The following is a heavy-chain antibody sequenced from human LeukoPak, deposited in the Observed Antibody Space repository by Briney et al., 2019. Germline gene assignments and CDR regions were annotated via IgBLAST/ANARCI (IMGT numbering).Heavy chain of an antibody. J-gene: IGHJ4*02. D-gene: IGHD2-8*01. CDR2: IYYSGST. CDR1: GGSISSSSYY. Sequence: SETLSLTCTVSGGSISSSSYYWGWIRQPPGKGLEWIGSIYYSGSTYYNPSLKSRVTISVDTSKNQFSLKLSSVTAADTAVYYCARHRTKSEVTDYWGQGTLVTVSS. CDR3: ARHRTKSEVTDY. V-gene: IGHV4-39*01.